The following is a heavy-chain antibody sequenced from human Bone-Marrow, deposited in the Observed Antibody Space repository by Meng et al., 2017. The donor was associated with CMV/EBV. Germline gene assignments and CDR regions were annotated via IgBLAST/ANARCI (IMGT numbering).Heavy chain of an antibody. CDR3: ARLVGATD. D-gene: IGHD1-26*01. CDR1: GFTFSRYS. CDR2: ISSTSSYI. V-gene: IGHV3-21*06. Sequence: GQLGGSGGGLVKPGGSLRLSCAASGFTFSRYSMNWVRQAPGKGLEWVSSISSTSSYIYYADSVKGRFTMSRDNAKNLLYLQMSSLRAEDTAVYYCARLVGATDWGQGTLVTVS. J-gene: IGHJ4*02.